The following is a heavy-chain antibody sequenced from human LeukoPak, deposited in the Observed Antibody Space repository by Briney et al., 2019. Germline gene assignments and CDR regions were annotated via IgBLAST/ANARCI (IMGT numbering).Heavy chain of an antibody. J-gene: IGHJ4*02. CDR2: INHSGST. V-gene: IGHV4-34*01. Sequence: TTSETLSLTCTVSGGSISSYSWSWIRQPPGKGLEWIGEINHSGSTNYNPSLKSRVTISVDTSKNQFSLKLSSVTAADTAVYYCARGLIVGAPDYWGQGTLVTVSS. D-gene: IGHD1-26*01. CDR3: ARGLIVGAPDY. CDR1: GGSISSYS.